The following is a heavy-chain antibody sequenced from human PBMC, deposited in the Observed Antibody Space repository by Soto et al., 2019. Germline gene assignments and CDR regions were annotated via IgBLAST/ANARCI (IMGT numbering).Heavy chain of an antibody. J-gene: IGHJ4*02. V-gene: IGHV3-33*01. CDR3: AREGIAAAGSFDY. CDR1: GFTFSSYG. D-gene: IGHD6-13*01. CDR2: IWYDGSNK. Sequence: QVQLVESGGGVVQPGRSLRLSCAASGFTFSSYGMHWVRQAPRKGLEWVAVIWYDGSNKDYADSVKGRFTISRDNSTNTLYLQMNSLRAEDTAVYYCAREGIAAAGSFDYWGQGTLFTVSS.